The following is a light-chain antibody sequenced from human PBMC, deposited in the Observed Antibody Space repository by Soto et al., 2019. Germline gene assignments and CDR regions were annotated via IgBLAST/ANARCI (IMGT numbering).Light chain of an antibody. CDR1: NSNVGSNT. CDR2: DNN. J-gene: IGLJ1*01. CDR3: ETWDSSLSAGV. V-gene: IGLV1-51*01. Sequence: QSVLTQPPSASGTPGQRVTISCSGSNSNVGSNTVHWYQHLPGTAPKLLIYDNNKRPSGIPDRFSGSKSGTSATLGITGLQTGDEADYYCETWDSSLSAGVFGTGTKVTVL.